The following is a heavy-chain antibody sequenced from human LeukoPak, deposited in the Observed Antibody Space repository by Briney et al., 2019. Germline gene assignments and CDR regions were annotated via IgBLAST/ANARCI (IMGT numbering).Heavy chain of an antibody. Sequence: SETLSLTCTVSGGSISSSSYYWGWLRQPPGKGLEWIGSIYYSGSTYYNPSLKSRVTISVDTSKKQFSLKLSSVTAADTAVYYCARVNWSGYDFRGAFDIWGQGKTVTVSS. CDR3: ARVNWSGYDFRGAFDI. CDR1: GGSISSSSYY. V-gene: IGHV4-39*07. D-gene: IGHD5-12*01. CDR2: IYYSGST. J-gene: IGHJ3*02.